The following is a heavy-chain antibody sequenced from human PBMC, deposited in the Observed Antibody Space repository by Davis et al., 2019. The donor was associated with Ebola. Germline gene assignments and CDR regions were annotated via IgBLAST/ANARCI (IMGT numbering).Heavy chain of an antibody. V-gene: IGHV4-59*12. CDR3: ARVGATGLYYYGMDV. Sequence: SETLSLTCTVSGGSISSYYWSWIRQPPGKGLEWIGYIYYSGSTNYNPSLKSRVTISVDTSKNQFSLKLSSVTAADTAVYYCARVGATGLYYYGMDVWGKGTTVTVSS. CDR1: GGSISSYY. D-gene: IGHD1-26*01. J-gene: IGHJ6*04. CDR2: IYYSGST.